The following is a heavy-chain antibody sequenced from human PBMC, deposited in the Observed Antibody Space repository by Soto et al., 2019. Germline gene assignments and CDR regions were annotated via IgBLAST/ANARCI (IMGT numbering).Heavy chain of an antibody. V-gene: IGHV4-30-4*01. D-gene: IGHD3-22*01. Sequence: PSETLSLTCTVSGGSISGVDYYWSWIRQPPGKGLEWIGYIYYSGSTYYNPSLKSRVTISVDTSKNQFSLKLSSVTAADTAVYYCARASKPTFYYDSSGYEIDYWGQGTLVTVSS. CDR2: IYYSGST. CDR3: ARASKPTFYYDSSGYEIDY. CDR1: GGSISGVDYY. J-gene: IGHJ4*02.